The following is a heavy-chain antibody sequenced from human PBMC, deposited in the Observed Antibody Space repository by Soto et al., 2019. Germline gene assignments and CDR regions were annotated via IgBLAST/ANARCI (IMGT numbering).Heavy chain of an antibody. D-gene: IGHD3-16*01. CDR3: AHRGGATVGLYYFDY. CDR1: GFSRRTTGVG. CDR2: IYLHDDK. Sequence: SCPTLVNLTQTLTLTCTFSGFSRRTTGVGVSWIRQPPGKALEWLALIYLHDDKRYSPSLKSRLTINKDTSKNQVVLTMTNMDPVDTATYYCAHRGGATVGLYYFDYWGQGALVTVSS. J-gene: IGHJ4*02. V-gene: IGHV2-5*01.